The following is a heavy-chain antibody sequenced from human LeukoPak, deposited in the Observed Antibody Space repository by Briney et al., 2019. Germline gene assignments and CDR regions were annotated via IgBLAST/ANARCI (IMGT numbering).Heavy chain of an antibody. V-gene: IGHV4-39*01. Sequence: KTSETLSLTCTVSGVSISSSNSYWGWIRQPPGRGLEWIGSIYYSGSTYYNPSLKSRVTITVDTSKNQFSLKLSSVTAADTAVYCCARTAAAKGSNWFDPWGQGTLVTVSS. CDR3: ARTAAAKGSNWFDP. CDR2: IYYSGST. J-gene: IGHJ5*02. D-gene: IGHD6-13*01. CDR1: GVSISSSNSY.